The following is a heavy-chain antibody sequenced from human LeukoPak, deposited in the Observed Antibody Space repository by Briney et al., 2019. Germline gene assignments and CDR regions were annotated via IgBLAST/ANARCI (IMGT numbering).Heavy chain of an antibody. Sequence: SETLSLTCTVSGGSISSSSYYWGWIRQPPGKGLEWIGSIYYSGSTYYNPSLKSRVTISVDTSKNQFSLKLSSVTAADTAVYYCARAGSSGYGDYYYGMDVWGQGTTVTVSS. V-gene: IGHV4-39*07. CDR2: IYYSGST. D-gene: IGHD5-12*01. J-gene: IGHJ6*02. CDR1: GGSISSSSYY. CDR3: ARAGSSGYGDYYYGMDV.